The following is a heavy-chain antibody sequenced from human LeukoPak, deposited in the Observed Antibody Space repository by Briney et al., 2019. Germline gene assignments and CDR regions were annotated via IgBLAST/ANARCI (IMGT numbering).Heavy chain of an antibody. V-gene: IGHV3-23*01. D-gene: IGHD7-27*01. CDR3: AIDPNWGTHS. Sequence: GGSLRLSCAASGFTFSTYTMYWVRHPPGKRLEWVSIIGSSGGGIHYADSVKGRFTISRDNSKNALFLQMNSLRVEDTAVYYCAIDPNWGTHSWGQGVLVTVSS. CDR2: IGSSGGGI. CDR1: GFTFSTYT. J-gene: IGHJ4*02.